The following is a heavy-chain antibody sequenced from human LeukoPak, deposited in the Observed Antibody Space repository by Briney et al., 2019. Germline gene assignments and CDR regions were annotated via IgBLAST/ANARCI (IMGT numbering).Heavy chain of an antibody. CDR3: AKVYCSGTSCYFDY. Sequence: GGSLRLSCAASGFTFSSYAMNWVRQAPGKGLEWVSALSGSGGSTYYADSVKGRFTISRDNSKNTLYLQMNSLRAEDTAVYYCAKVYCSGTSCYFDYWGQGTLVTVSS. CDR1: GFTFSSYA. V-gene: IGHV3-23*01. J-gene: IGHJ4*02. D-gene: IGHD2-2*01. CDR2: LSGSGGST.